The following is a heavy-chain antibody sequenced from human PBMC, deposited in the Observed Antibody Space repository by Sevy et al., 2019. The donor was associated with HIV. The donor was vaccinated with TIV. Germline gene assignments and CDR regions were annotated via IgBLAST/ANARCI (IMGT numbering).Heavy chain of an antibody. D-gene: IGHD2-8*01. J-gene: IGHJ4*02. V-gene: IGHV3-23*01. CDR1: GFAFYEYS. CDR3: AREGCSRPHDY. CDR2: LSFGCGKI. Sequence: GGSLRLSCAASGFAFYEYSMSWIRQAPGKGLEWVATLSFGCGKINYADSVKGRFTISRDTSKNSFYLQMDNLGVEDTALYYCAREGCSRPHDYWGQGTRVTVSS.